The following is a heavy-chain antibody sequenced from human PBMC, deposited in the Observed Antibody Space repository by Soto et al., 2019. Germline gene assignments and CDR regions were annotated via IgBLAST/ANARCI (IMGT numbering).Heavy chain of an antibody. D-gene: IGHD5-18*01. Sequence: EVQLVESGGGLVQPGGSLRLSCGASGFTFRTYWLSWVRQVPGKGLEWVANINQDGSEKNYVDSVKGRFTISRDNAKXXXXXXXXXXXXXXXXXXXXXXXXXXSWYSYDYHGMDVWGQGTTVTVSS. CDR2: INQDGSEK. J-gene: IGHJ6*02. CDR1: GFTFRTYW. CDR3: XXXXXXSWYSYDYHGMDV. V-gene: IGHV3-7*02.